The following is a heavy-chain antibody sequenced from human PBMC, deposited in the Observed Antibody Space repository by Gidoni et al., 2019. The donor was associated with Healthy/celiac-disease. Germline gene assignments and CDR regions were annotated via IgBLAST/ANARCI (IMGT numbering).Heavy chain of an antibody. J-gene: IGHJ4*02. CDR2: ISGSGDTS. CDR3: AKDGLSGSYYHY. CDR1: GFTFSDYA. D-gene: IGHD1-26*01. V-gene: IGHV3-23*04. Sequence: EVQLVESGGGLVQPGGSMRLSCAASGFTFSDYAVSWVRQAPGKGLEWVSGISGSGDTSYYADSVKGRFTISRDNSKNTLHLQMNSLRAEDTAVYYCAKDGLSGSYYHYWGQGTLVTVST.